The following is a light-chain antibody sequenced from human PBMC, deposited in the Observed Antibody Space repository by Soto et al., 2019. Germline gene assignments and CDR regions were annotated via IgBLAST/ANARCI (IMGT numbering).Light chain of an antibody. CDR1: QSVLYSSNNKNY. J-gene: IGKJ1*01. Sequence: DIVMTQSPDSLAVSLCERATINCKSSQSVLYSSNNKNYLAWYQQKPGQPPRLLIYWASTRESGVPDRFSGSGSGTDFTLTISRLQAEDVAVYYCQQYYSTPWTFGQGTKVDI. CDR2: WAS. CDR3: QQYYSTPWT. V-gene: IGKV4-1*01.